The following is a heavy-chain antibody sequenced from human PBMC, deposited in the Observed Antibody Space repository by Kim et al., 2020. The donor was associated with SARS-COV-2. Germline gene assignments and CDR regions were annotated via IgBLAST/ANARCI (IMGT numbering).Heavy chain of an antibody. Sequence: YSAYSVKGRFTSTRGNAKNSLYLQRNRLRAEDTAVYYCARDARSCTSCSADVDYWGQGTLVTVSS. CDR3: ARDARSCTSCSADVDY. J-gene: IGHJ4*02. D-gene: IGHD2-2*01. V-gene: IGHV3-21*01.